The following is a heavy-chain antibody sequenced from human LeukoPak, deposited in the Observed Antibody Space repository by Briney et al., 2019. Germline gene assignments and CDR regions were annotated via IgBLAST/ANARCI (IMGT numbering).Heavy chain of an antibody. V-gene: IGHV3-7*01. D-gene: IGHD2/OR15-2a*01. CDR3: SNGIYDKSH. Sequence: PGGSLRLSCTASGFTFTTYWMAWVRQAPGKGLEWVANINQDGSEAYYAESVRGRFTSSRDNAKNSLYLQMNSLRAEDTAVYFCSNGIYDKSHWGRGALVIVSS. CDR2: INQDGSEA. CDR1: GFTFTTYW. J-gene: IGHJ4*02.